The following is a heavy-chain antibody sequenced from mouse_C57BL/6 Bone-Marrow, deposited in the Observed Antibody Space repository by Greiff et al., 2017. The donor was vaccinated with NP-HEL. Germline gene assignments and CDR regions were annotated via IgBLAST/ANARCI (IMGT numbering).Heavy chain of an antibody. D-gene: IGHD1-1*01. J-gene: IGHJ4*01. V-gene: IGHV3-8*01. CDR2: ISYSGST. CDR1: GYSITSDY. Sequence: EVQLQESGPGLAKPSQTLSLTCSVTGYSITSDYWNWIRKFPGNKLEYMGYISYSGSTYYNPSLKSRISITRDTSKNQYYLQLNSVTTEDTATYYCARRGPITTVVGGYYAMDYWGQGTSVTVSS. CDR3: ARRGPITTVVGGYYAMDY.